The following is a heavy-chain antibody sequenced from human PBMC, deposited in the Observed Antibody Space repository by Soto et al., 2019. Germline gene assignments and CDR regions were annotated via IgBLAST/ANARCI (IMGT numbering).Heavy chain of an antibody. Sequence: GESLKISCXGSGYSFTSYWIGWVRQMPGKGLEWMGIIYPGDSDTRYSPSFQGQVTISADKSISTAYLQWSSLKASDTAMYYCARMTMTTVSPDYYYYYGMDVWGQGTTVTVSS. J-gene: IGHJ6*02. CDR3: ARMTMTTVSPDYYYYYGMDV. CDR2: IYPGDSDT. CDR1: GYSFTSYW. D-gene: IGHD4-4*01. V-gene: IGHV5-51*01.